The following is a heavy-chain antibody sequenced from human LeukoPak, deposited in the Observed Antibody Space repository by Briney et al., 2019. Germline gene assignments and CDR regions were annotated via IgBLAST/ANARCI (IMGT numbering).Heavy chain of an antibody. D-gene: IGHD5-12*01. CDR2: TSSSGSTM. CDR1: GFTFSDYS. Sequence: GGSLRLSCAASGFTFSDYSMHWVRQAPGKGLEWVSYTSSSGSTMYYADSVKGRFTISRDNARNSLYLQMNSLRDEDTAVYYCARPYSAVFDYWGQGTLVTVSS. CDR3: ARPYSAVFDY. V-gene: IGHV3-48*02. J-gene: IGHJ4*02.